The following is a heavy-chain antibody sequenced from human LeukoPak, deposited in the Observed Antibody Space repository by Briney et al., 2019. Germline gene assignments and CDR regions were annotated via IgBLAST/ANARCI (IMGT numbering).Heavy chain of an antibody. Sequence: RPGGSLRLSCAASGFTFNNYAMSWVRQAPGTGLEWVSAISKSGDRTYYADSVKGRFTISRDNAKNSLYLQMNSLRAEDTAVYYCARVGPGEQLVLDYWGQGTLVTVSS. D-gene: IGHD6-6*01. J-gene: IGHJ4*02. V-gene: IGHV3-23*01. CDR3: ARVGPGEQLVLDY. CDR1: GFTFNNYA. CDR2: ISKSGDRT.